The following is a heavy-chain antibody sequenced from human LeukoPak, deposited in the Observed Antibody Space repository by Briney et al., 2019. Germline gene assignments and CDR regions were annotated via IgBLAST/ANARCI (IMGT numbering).Heavy chain of an antibody. Sequence: GGSLRLSCAASGFTFSSNWMHWVRQAPGKGLVWVSRINEDGSTTNYADSVKGRSTIFRGNAKNTLYLQMNSLRAEDTAVYYCVRDLGGRSGHWGQGTLVTVSS. CDR3: VRDLGGRSGH. V-gene: IGHV3-74*01. CDR1: GFTFSSNW. D-gene: IGHD1-26*01. CDR2: INEDGSTT. J-gene: IGHJ4*02.